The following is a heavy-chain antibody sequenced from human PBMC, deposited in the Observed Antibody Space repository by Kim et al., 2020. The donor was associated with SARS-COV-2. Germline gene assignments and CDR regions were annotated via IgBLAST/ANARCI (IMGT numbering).Heavy chain of an antibody. CDR3: ARDRFSPYRSAYGMDV. CDR2: INPSGGST. J-gene: IGHJ6*02. V-gene: IGHV1-46*01. CDR1: GYTFTSYY. Sequence: ASVKVSCKASGYTFTSYYMHWVRQAPGQGLEWMGIINPSGGSTSYAQKFQGRVTMTRDTSTSTVYMELSSLRSEDTAVYYCARDRFSPYRSAYGMDVWGQGTTVTVSS. D-gene: IGHD4-4*01.